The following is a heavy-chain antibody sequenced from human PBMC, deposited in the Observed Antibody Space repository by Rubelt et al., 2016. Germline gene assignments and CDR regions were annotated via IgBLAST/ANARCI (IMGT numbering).Heavy chain of an antibody. D-gene: IGHD6-6*01. CDR2: INPNSGGT. J-gene: IGHJ4*02. CDR1: GYTFTGYY. Sequence: QVQLVQSGAEVKKPGASVKVSCKASGYTFTGYYMHWVRQAPGQGLEWMGWINPNSGGTNYAQKFQGRVTMTRDTSISTAYMELSRLRSDDTAVYYCARDKSSSSRRYYFDYWGQGTLVTVSS. CDR3: ARDKSSSSRRYYFDY. V-gene: IGHV1-2*02.